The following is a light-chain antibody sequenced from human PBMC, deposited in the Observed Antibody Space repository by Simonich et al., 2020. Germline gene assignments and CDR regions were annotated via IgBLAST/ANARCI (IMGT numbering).Light chain of an antibody. V-gene: IGLV2-11*01. Sequence: QSALTQPRSVSGSPGQSVTISCTGTSSDVGGYNYVSWYQHHPGKAPKLMIYDVSKRPPGVPDRFSGSKSGNTASLTISGLQAEDEADYYCCSYAGSYTLVFGGGTKLTVL. J-gene: IGLJ2*01. CDR3: CSYAGSYTLV. CDR2: DVS. CDR1: SSDVGGYNY.